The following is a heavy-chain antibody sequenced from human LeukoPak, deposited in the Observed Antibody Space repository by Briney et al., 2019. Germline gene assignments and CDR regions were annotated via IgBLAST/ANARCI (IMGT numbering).Heavy chain of an antibody. V-gene: IGHV3-23*01. CDR3: ARATPTENYYYYGMDV. CDR2: ISGSGGGT. J-gene: IGHJ6*02. Sequence: GGSLRLSCAASGFTFPNYAMLWVRQAPGKGLEWVSTISGSGGGTYFADSVKGRFTISRDNSMNTLYLQMDSLRAEDTAVYYCARATPTENYYYYGMDVWGQGTTVTVSS. CDR1: GFTFPNYA.